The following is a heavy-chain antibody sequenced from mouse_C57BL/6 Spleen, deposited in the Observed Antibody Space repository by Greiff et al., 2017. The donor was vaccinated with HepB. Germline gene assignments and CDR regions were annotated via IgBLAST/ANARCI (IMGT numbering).Heavy chain of an antibody. CDR2: IDPSDSET. Sequence: QVQLQQPGAELVRPGSSVKLSCKASGYTFTSYWMHWVKQRPIQGLEWIGNIDPSDSETHYNQKFKDKATLTVDKSSSTAYMQLSSLTSEDSAVYYCARSGYDDGSSDGWYFDVWGTGTTVTVSS. D-gene: IGHD1-1*01. J-gene: IGHJ1*03. CDR1: GYTFTSYW. V-gene: IGHV1-52*01. CDR3: ARSGYDDGSSDGWYFDV.